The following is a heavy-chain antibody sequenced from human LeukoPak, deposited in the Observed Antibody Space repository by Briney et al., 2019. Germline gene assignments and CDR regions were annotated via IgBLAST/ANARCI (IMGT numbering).Heavy chain of an antibody. D-gene: IGHD3-22*01. CDR1: NYYVSSGFH. CDR2: ISYSGTT. CDR3: ARASRPGGDSSGYDFDP. Sequence: KPSETLSLTCTVSNYYVSSGFHWGWIRQSPEKGLEWIGSISYSGTTCYSPSLKSRVTISADMSKNQFSLKLTSVTAADTAVYYCARASRPGGDSSGYDFDPWGQGTLVTVSS. J-gene: IGHJ5*02. V-gene: IGHV4-38-2*02.